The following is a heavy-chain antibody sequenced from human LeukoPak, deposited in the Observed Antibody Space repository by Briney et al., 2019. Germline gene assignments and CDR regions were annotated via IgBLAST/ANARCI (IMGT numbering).Heavy chain of an antibody. CDR1: GGTFSSYT. V-gene: IGHV1-69*02. J-gene: IGHJ5*02. CDR2: IIPILGIA. D-gene: IGHD5-24*01. Sequence: GASVKVSCKASGGTFSSYTISWVRQAPRQGLEWMGRIIPILGIANYAQKFQGRVTITADKSMSTAYMELSSLRSEDTAVYYCASSPLVEQLSWFDPWGQGTLVTVSS. CDR3: ASSPLVEQLSWFDP.